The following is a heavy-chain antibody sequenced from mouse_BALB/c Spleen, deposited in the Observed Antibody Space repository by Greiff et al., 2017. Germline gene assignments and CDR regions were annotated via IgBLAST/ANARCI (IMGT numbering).Heavy chain of an antibody. CDR3: ARSARATFYAMDY. CDR1: GYSFTSYY. D-gene: IGHD3-1*01. V-gene: IGHV1S135*01. J-gene: IGHJ4*01. Sequence: LVESGPELMKPGASVKISCKASGYSFTSYYMHWVKQSHGKSLEWIGYIDPFNGGTSYNQKFKGKATLTVDKSSSTAYMHLSSLTSEDSAVYYCARSARATFYAMDYWGQGTSVTVSS. CDR2: IDPFNGGT.